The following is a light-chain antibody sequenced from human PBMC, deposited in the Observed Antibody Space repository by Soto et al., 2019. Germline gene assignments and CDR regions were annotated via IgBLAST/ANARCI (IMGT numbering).Light chain of an antibody. J-gene: IGKJ3*01. CDR2: DAS. CDR1: QSVSSY. CDR3: HQRSHCPPFS. Sequence: EIVLTQSPATLYLSPGERATLSCRASQSVSSYLAWYQQKPGQAPRLLIYDASNRATGIPARFSGSRSETDVTHTISSPAPEDLAVCRSHQRSHCPPFSCGPGTTVDIK. V-gene: IGKV3-11*01.